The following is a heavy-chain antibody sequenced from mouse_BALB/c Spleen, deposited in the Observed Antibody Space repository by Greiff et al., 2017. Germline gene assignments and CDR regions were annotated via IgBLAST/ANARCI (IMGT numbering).Heavy chain of an antibody. CDR3: AVSPTTDY. CDR2: INPSTGYT. V-gene: IGHV1-7*01. J-gene: IGHJ2*01. D-gene: IGHD2-12*01. Sequence: VKLVESGAELAKPGASVKMSCKASGYTFTSYWMHWVKQRPGQGLEWIGYINPSTGYTEYNQKFKDKATLTADKSSSTAYMQLSSLTSEDSAVYYCAVSPTTDYWGQGTTLTVSS. CDR1: GYTFTSYW.